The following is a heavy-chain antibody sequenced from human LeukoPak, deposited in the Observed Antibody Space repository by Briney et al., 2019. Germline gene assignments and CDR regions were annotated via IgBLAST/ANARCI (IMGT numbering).Heavy chain of an antibody. CDR2: IRSKAYGGTT. D-gene: IGHD3-16*01. Sequence: SPRLSCTASGFTFGDFAMSWVRQAPGKGLGWVGFIRSKAYGGTTEYAASVKGRFTISRDDSKSIAYLQMNSLKTEDTAVYYCTRPGGNFDYWGQGTLVTVSS. CDR1: GFTFGDFA. CDR3: TRPGGNFDY. V-gene: IGHV3-49*04. J-gene: IGHJ4*01.